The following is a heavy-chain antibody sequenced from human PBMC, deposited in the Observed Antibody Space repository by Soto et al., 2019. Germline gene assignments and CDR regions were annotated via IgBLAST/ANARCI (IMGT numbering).Heavy chain of an antibody. Sequence: QLQLQESGSGLVKPSQTLSLTCAVSGGSISSGGYSWSWIRQPPGKGMEWIGYIYHSGSTYYNPSLKSRVTISIDRSKNQFSLKLSSVTAADTAVYYCARAGGITGTTFDYWGQGTLVTVSS. CDR2: IYHSGST. CDR1: GGSISSGGYS. CDR3: ARAGGITGTTFDY. D-gene: IGHD1-7*01. V-gene: IGHV4-30-2*01. J-gene: IGHJ4*02.